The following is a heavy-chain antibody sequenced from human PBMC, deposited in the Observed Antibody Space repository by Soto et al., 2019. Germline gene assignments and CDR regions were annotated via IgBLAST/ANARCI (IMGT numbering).Heavy chain of an antibody. CDR2: ISYDGSNK. J-gene: IGHJ4*02. CDR3: AKDRSSSGWYLDY. D-gene: IGHD6-19*01. Sequence: PGGSLRLSCAASGFTFSSYGMHWVRQAPGKGLEWVAVISYDGSNKYYADSVKGRFTISRDNSKNTLYLQMNSLRAEDTAVYYCAKDRSSSGWYLDYWGQGTLVTVSS. CDR1: GFTFSSYG. V-gene: IGHV3-30*18.